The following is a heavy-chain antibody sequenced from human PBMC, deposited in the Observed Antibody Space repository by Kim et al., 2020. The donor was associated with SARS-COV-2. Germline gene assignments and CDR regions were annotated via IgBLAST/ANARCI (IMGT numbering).Heavy chain of an antibody. Sequence: GGSLRLSCAASGFTFSSYSMNWVRQAPGKGLEWVSYISSSSSTIYYADSVKGRFTISRDNAKNSLYLQMNSLRDEDTAVYYCARGPRTAAGAYYFDYWGQGTLVTVSS. CDR2: ISSSSSTI. CDR3: ARGPRTAAGAYYFDY. CDR1: GFTFSSYS. J-gene: IGHJ4*02. D-gene: IGHD6-13*01. V-gene: IGHV3-48*02.